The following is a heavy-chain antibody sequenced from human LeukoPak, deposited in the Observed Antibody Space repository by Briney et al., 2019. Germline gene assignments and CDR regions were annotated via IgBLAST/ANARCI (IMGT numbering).Heavy chain of an antibody. CDR1: GFTFSSYG. Sequence: GGSLRLSCAASGFTFSSYGMHWVRQAPGKGLEWVAVIWYDGSNKYYADSVKGRFTISRDNSKNTLYLQMNSLRAEDTAAYYCARDKSSSTNLLDYWGQGTLVIVSS. CDR2: IWYDGSNK. D-gene: IGHD2-2*01. CDR3: ARDKSSSTNLLDY. V-gene: IGHV3-33*01. J-gene: IGHJ4*02.